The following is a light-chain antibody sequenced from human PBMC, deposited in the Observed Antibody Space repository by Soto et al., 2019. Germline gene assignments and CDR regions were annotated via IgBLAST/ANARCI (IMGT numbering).Light chain of an antibody. CDR1: SGHSSYA. Sequence: QPVLTQSPSASASLGASVNLTCTLSSGHSSYAIAWRQQQPEKGPRSLMKLNSEGSHNKGDGIPDRFSGSSSGAERYLTISSLQSEDEADYYCQTWGTGIRVFGGGTKLTVL. J-gene: IGLJ2*01. V-gene: IGLV4-69*01. CDR3: QTWGTGIRV. CDR2: LNSEGSH.